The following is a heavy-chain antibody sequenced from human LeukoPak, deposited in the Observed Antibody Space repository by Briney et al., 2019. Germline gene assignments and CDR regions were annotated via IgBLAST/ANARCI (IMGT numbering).Heavy chain of an antibody. CDR3: ARGRLYGDYVRGFDAFDI. CDR1: GGTFSSYA. Sequence: GASVKVSCKASGGTFSSYAISWVRQAPGQGLEWMGGIIPIFGTANYAQKFQGRVTITADESTSTAYMELSSLRSEDTAAYYCARGRLYGDYVRGFDAFDIWGQGTMVTVSS. CDR2: IIPIFGTA. J-gene: IGHJ3*02. D-gene: IGHD4-17*01. V-gene: IGHV1-69*13.